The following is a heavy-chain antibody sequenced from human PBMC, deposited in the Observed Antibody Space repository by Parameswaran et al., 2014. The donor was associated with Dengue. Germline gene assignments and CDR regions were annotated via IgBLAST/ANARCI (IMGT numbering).Heavy chain of an antibody. CDR2: ISSSGSTI. V-gene: IGHV3-11*01. CDR3: ARCSTDYYYYYMDV. J-gene: IGHJ6*03. Sequence: VRQMPGKGLEWVSYISSSGSTIYYADSVKGRFTISRDNAKNSLYLQMNSLRAEDTAVYYCARCSTDYYYYYMDVWGKGTTVTVSS. D-gene: IGHD3-10*02.